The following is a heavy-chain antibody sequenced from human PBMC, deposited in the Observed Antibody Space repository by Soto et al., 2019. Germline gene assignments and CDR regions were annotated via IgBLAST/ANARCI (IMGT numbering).Heavy chain of an antibody. CDR1: GGSLSGYY. Sequence: QVQLQQWGAGLLKPSETLSLNCAVNGGSLSGYYWSWIRQPPGKGLEWIGEIKDGGRTNYSPSLRNRATISSVTSNSHVSQRLYSVTAADTGVYYCARGQEGVVATHWDQGTLVTVSS. V-gene: IGHV4-34*01. D-gene: IGHD5-12*01. CDR2: IKDGGRT. CDR3: ARGQEGVVATH. J-gene: IGHJ4*02.